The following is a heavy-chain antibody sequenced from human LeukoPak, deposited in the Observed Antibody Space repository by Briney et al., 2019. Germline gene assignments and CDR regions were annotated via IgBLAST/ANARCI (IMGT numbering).Heavy chain of an antibody. Sequence: EAGGSLRLSCAPSRFTFSSYWMNWVRQAPGKGLEWVANIKQDESEKYYVDSVKGRFTISRDNAKNSVYLQMNTLRVEDTAVYYCAAETGHYSPNGMDVWGQGTTVTVSS. CDR1: RFTFSSYW. CDR2: IKQDESEK. V-gene: IGHV3-7*01. J-gene: IGHJ6*02. CDR3: AAETGHYSPNGMDV. D-gene: IGHD2-15*01.